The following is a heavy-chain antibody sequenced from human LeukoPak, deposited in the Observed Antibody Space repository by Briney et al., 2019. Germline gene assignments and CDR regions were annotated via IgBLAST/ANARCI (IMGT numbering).Heavy chain of an antibody. Sequence: PGGSLRLSCAASGFSFSSYGMHWVRQAPGKGLEWVSGINWNGGSTGYADSVKGRFTISRDNAKNSLYLQMNSLRAEDTALYYCARGDIVVVVAAYFDYWGQGTLVTVSS. J-gene: IGHJ4*02. V-gene: IGHV3-20*04. CDR1: GFSFSSYG. CDR2: INWNGGST. D-gene: IGHD2-15*01. CDR3: ARGDIVVVVAAYFDY.